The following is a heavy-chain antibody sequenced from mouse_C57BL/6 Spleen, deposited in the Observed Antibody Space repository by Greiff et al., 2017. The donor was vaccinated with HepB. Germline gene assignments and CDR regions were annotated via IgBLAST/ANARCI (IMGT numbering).Heavy chain of an antibody. CDR3: AGSSYGYYAMDY. V-gene: IGHV1-62-2*01. CDR1: GYTFTEYT. D-gene: IGHD1-1*01. J-gene: IGHJ4*01. CDR2: FYPGSGSI. Sequence: QVQLKESGAELVKPGASVKLSCKASGYTFTEYTIHWVKQRSGQGLEWIGWFYPGSGSIKYNEKFKDKATLTADKSSSTVYMELSRLTSEDSAVYFCAGSSYGYYAMDYWGQGTSVTVSS.